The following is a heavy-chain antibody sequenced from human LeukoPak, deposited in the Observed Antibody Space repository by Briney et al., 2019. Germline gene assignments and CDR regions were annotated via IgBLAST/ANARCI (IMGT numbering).Heavy chain of an antibody. D-gene: IGHD5-12*01. CDR3: ARADSGGYVLFDY. CDR2: INPNSGGT. V-gene: IGHV1-2*04. J-gene: IGHJ4*02. Sequence: GASVKVSCKASGYTFTGYYMHWVRQAPGQGLEWMGWINPNSGGTNYAQKFQGWVTMTRDTSISTAYMELSRLRSDDTAVYYCARADSGGYVLFDYWGQGTLVTVSS. CDR1: GYTFTGYY.